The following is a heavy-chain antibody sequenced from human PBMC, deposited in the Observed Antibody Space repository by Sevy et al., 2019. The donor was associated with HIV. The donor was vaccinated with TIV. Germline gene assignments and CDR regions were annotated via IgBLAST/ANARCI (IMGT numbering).Heavy chain of an antibody. CDR3: ARAVRSGQLLSGMDV. V-gene: IGHV3-48*01. D-gene: IGHD2-2*01. CDR1: GFTFSSYS. CDR2: ISSTSYTI. Sequence: GGSLRLSCGVSGFTFSSYSMNWVRQAPGKGLEWVSYISSTSYTIYYADSMKGRFTISRDNAKNSVHLQMNSLRAEDTAVYYWARAVRSGQLLSGMDVWGQGTTVTVSS. J-gene: IGHJ6*02.